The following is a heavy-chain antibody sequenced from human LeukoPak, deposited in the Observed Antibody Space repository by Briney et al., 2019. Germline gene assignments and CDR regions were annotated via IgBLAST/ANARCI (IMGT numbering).Heavy chain of an antibody. D-gene: IGHD1-14*01. CDR2: ISWDGGST. CDR1: GFTFDDYT. CDR3: AKGTEGDWFDP. J-gene: IGHJ5*02. V-gene: IGHV3-43*01. Sequence: GGSLRLSCAASGFTFDDYTMHWARQAPGKGLEWVSLISWDGGSTYYADSVKGRFTISRDNSKNSLYLQMNSLRTEDTALYYCAKGTEGDWFDPWGQGTLVAVSS.